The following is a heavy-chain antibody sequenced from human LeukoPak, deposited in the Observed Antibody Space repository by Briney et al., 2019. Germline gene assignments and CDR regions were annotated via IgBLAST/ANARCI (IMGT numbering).Heavy chain of an antibody. CDR1: GGTFSSYA. CDR2: IIPIFGTA. J-gene: IGHJ4*02. D-gene: IGHD3-9*01. CDR3: ASEQSFDFHSPKDY. V-gene: IGHV1-69*13. Sequence: SVKVSCKASGGTFSSYAISWVRQAPGQGLEWMGGIIPIFGTANYAQKFQGRVTITADESTSTAYIELSSLRSEDTAVYYCASEQSFDFHSPKDYWGQGTLVTVSS.